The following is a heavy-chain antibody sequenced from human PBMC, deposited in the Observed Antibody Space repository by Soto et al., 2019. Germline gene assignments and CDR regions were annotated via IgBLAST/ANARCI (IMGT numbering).Heavy chain of an antibody. D-gene: IGHD5-12*01. V-gene: IGHV3-15*01. CDR2: IKSKTDGGTT. Sequence: EVQLVESGGGLVKPGGSLRLSWAASGFTFSNAWMSWVRQAPGKGLEWVGRIKSKTDGGTTDYAAPVKGRFTISRDDSNNTLYLQMNSLKTEDTAVYYCTTDSRVATISAFDIWGQGTMVTVSS. CDR3: TTDSRVATISAFDI. J-gene: IGHJ3*02. CDR1: GFTFSNAW.